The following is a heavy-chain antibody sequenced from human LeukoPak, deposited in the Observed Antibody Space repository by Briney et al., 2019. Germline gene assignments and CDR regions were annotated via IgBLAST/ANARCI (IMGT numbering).Heavy chain of an antibody. J-gene: IGHJ4*02. V-gene: IGHV3-33*01. Sequence: GRSLRLSCAASGFTFSSYGMHWVRQAPGKGLEWVAVIWYDGSNKYYADSVKGRFTISRDNSKNTLYLQMNSLRAEDTAVYYCARDPLRYCSSTSCLIDYWGQGTLVTVSS. D-gene: IGHD2-2*01. CDR2: IWYDGSNK. CDR3: ARDPLRYCSSTSCLIDY. CDR1: GFTFSSYG.